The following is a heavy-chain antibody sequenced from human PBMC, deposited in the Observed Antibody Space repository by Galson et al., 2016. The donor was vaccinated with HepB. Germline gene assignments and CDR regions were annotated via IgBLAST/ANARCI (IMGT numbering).Heavy chain of an antibody. CDR3: ARQDVENGTRF. CDR1: GYSFSNYW. V-gene: IGHV5-51*01. CDR2: IYPADSDT. D-gene: IGHD1-1*01. J-gene: IGHJ4*02. Sequence: QSGAEVKKPGESLKISCKGSGYSFSNYWIGWVRQMPGKGLEWMGIIYPADSDTRYSPSFQGQVTISADKSTNTAYLPWSSLKASDTAMYFCARQDVENGTRFWGRGTLVTVSS.